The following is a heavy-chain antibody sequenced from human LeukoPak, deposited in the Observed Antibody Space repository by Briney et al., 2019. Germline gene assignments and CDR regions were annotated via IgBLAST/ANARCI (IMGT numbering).Heavy chain of an antibody. CDR2: IYNSGST. Sequence: PSETLSLTCAVYGGSFSGYYWSWIRQPPGKGLEWIGYIYNSGSTYYNPSLKSRVTISLDTSKNQFSLKLGSVTAADTAGYYCARDYYDSSGFGAFDIWGQGTMVTVSS. CDR1: GGSFSGYY. V-gene: IGHV4-34*09. CDR3: ARDYYDSSGFGAFDI. D-gene: IGHD3-22*01. J-gene: IGHJ3*02.